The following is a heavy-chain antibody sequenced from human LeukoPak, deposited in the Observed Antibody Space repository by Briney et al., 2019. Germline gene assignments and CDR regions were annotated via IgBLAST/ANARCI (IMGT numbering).Heavy chain of an antibody. J-gene: IGHJ4*02. CDR1: GGTFSSYA. D-gene: IGHD1-26*01. Sequence: SVKVSFTASGGTFSSYAISWVRQAPGQGLEWMGGIIPIFGTANYAQKFQGRVTITADESTSTAYMELSSLRSEDTAVYYCARSLSVGATFFDYWGQGTLVTVSS. V-gene: IGHV1-69*13. CDR3: ARSLSVGATFFDY. CDR2: IIPIFGTA.